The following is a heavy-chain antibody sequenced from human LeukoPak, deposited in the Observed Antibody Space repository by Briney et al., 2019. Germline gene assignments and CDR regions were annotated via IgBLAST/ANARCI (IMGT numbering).Heavy chain of an antibody. V-gene: IGHV3-23*01. CDR2: ISGSGYST. J-gene: IGHJ4*02. D-gene: IGHD5-12*01. CDR1: GFTFSSYA. CDR3: ARDGLGLRLEYYFDY. Sequence: GGSLRLSCAASGFTFSSYAMSWVRQAPGKGLEWVSAISGSGYSTYYADSVKGRFTISRDNSKNTLYLQMNSLRAEDTAVYYCARDGLGLRLEYYFDYWGQGTLVTVSS.